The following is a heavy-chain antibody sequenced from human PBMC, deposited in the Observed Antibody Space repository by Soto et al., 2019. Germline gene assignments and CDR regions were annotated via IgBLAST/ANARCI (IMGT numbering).Heavy chain of an antibody. CDR1: GGSVNGYY. CDR3: ATRITVFGLLIPPFDP. J-gene: IGHJ5*02. Sequence: SETLSLTCAVYGGSVNGYYWNWIRQPPGKGLEWIGEINHTGGTHSNPSLKSRVTMSVDTSKNQFSLRLSSVTAADTAIYYCATRITVFGLLIPPFDPWGQGTQVTVSS. CDR2: INHTGGT. V-gene: IGHV4-34*01. D-gene: IGHD3-3*01.